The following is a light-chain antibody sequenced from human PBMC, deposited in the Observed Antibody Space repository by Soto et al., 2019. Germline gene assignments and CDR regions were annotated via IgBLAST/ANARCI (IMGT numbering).Light chain of an antibody. J-gene: IGKJ3*01. CDR3: QQSYSTLFT. Sequence: DLQMTQSPSSLSASVGDGVTITCRASQSISHYLNWYQQKPGKAPKLLIYAASSLQSGVPSRFSGSGSGTDFTLTISSLQPEDFATYYCQQSYSTLFTFGPGTKVDIK. CDR1: QSISHY. V-gene: IGKV1-39*01. CDR2: AAS.